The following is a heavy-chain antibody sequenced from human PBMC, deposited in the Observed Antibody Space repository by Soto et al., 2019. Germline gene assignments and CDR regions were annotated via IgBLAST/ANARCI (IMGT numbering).Heavy chain of an antibody. CDR3: AQAHSLNYDCWGMDV. V-gene: IGHV3-23*01. CDR1: GFTFSSYA. Sequence: GGSLRLSCAASGFTFSSYAMSWVRQAPGKGREWVSAISGSGGSTYYADSVKGRFTISRDNSKNTLYLQMNSLRAEDTAVYYCAQAHSLNYDCWGMDVWGQGTTVTVSS. D-gene: IGHD3-3*01. J-gene: IGHJ6*02. CDR2: ISGSGGST.